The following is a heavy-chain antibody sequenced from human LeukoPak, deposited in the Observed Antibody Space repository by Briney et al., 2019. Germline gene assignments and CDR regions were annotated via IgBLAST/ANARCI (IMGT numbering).Heavy chain of an antibody. CDR3: AREGGGYYLSPFDY. J-gene: IGHJ4*02. Sequence: GASVKVSCKASGGTFSSYTISWVRRAPGQGLEWMGRIIPILGIANYAQKFQGRVTITADKSTSTAYMELSSLRSEDTAVYYCAREGGGYYLSPFDYWGQGTLVTVSS. V-gene: IGHV1-69*04. D-gene: IGHD3-22*01. CDR2: IIPILGIA. CDR1: GGTFSSYT.